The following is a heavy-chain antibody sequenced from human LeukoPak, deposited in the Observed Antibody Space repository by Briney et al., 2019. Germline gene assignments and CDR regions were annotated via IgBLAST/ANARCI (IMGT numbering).Heavy chain of an antibody. D-gene: IGHD1-26*01. J-gene: IGHJ4*02. V-gene: IGHV3-48*02. CDR1: GVTFSSYN. CDR3: ARASGSYFDY. Sequence: PGGSLRLSCAASGVTFSSYNMNWVRQAPGQGLEWVSYISSRSCTVYYADSVKGRFTISRDNAKNSLYLQMNSLRDEDTAVYYCARASGSYFDYWGQGTLVTVSS. CDR2: ISSRSCTV.